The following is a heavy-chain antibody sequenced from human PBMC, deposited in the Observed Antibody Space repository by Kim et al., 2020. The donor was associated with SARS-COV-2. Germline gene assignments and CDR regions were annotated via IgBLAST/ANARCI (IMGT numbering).Heavy chain of an antibody. V-gene: IGHV4-38-2*02. Sequence: SETLSLTCTVSGYSISSGYYWGWIRQPPGKGLEWIGSIYHSGSTYYNPSLKSRVTISVDTSKNQFSLKLSSVTAADTAVYYCARGHELGATDYWGQGTLVTVSS. CDR2: IYHSGST. J-gene: IGHJ4*02. CDR3: ARGHELGATDY. CDR1: GYSISSGYY. D-gene: IGHD1-26*01.